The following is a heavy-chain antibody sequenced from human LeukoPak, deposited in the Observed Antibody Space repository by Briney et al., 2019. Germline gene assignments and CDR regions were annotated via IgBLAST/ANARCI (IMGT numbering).Heavy chain of an antibody. J-gene: IGHJ6*02. CDR1: GFTFSDYY. CDR2: ISSSGSTI. Sequence: GGSLRLSCAASGFTFSDYYMSWIRQAPGKGLEWVSYISSSGSTIYYADSVKGRFTISGDNAKNSLYPQMNSLRAEDTAVYYCAREAIAVAGIPYGMDVWGQGTTVTVSS. V-gene: IGHV3-11*01. D-gene: IGHD6-19*01. CDR3: AREAIAVAGIPYGMDV.